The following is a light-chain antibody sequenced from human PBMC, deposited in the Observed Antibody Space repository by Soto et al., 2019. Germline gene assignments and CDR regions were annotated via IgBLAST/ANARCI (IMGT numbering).Light chain of an antibody. J-gene: IGLJ1*01. Sequence: QSVLTQSPSASGTPGQRVTISCSGSSSNIGSNYVYWYRQLPGTAPKLLIYSDTQRPSGVPDRFSGSKSGTSASLAISGLRSEDEADYYCNSYTTNSNRVFGTGTKLTVL. CDR2: SDT. CDR3: NSYTTNSNRV. V-gene: IGLV1-47*02. CDR1: SSNIGSNY.